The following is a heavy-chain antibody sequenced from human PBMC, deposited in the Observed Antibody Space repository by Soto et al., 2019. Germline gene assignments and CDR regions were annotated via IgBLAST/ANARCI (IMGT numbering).Heavy chain of an antibody. J-gene: IGHJ6*02. Sequence: GASVKVSCKVSGYTLTELSMHWVRQAPGKGLEWMGGFDPEDGETIYAQKFQGRVTMTEDTSTDTAYMELSSLRSEDTAVYYCATVGQLVIWYGMDVWGQGTTVTVSS. CDR1: GYTLTELS. V-gene: IGHV1-24*01. CDR3: ATVGQLVIWYGMDV. CDR2: FDPEDGET. D-gene: IGHD6-6*01.